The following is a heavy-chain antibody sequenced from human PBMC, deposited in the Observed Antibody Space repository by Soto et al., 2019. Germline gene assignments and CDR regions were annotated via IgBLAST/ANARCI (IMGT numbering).Heavy chain of an antibody. CDR2: IKGDGSEK. J-gene: IGHJ6*02. Sequence: GGSLRLSCEASGFTFSDFWMSWVRQAPGKGLEWVANIKGDGSEKRYVDSVRGRFTISRDNAKNSVYLQMNSLRADDTALYYCGRDEVRNGVGVWGQGIKVTVSS. CDR1: GFTFSDFW. CDR3: GRDEVRNGVGV. V-gene: IGHV3-7*01.